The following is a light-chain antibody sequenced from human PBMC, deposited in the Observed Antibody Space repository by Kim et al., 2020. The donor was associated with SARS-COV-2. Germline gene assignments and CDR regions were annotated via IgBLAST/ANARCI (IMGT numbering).Light chain of an antibody. CDR2: TTS. V-gene: IGKV1-6*01. Sequence: AIQMTQSPSSLSVSVGDRVTITCRASQDIRNDLGWFQQKPGKAPKLLIYTTSSLESGVPSRFSGSGFGTDFTLTISSLQPEDFATYYCLQEYSYPVTFGQGTKVDIK. J-gene: IGKJ1*01. CDR3: LQEYSYPVT. CDR1: QDIRND.